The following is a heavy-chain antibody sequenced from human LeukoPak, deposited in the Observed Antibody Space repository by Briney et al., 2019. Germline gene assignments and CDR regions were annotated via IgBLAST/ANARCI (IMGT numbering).Heavy chain of an antibody. CDR3: GRWLQA. D-gene: IGHD5-24*01. J-gene: IGHJ1*01. CDR2: ISGSGSII. CDR1: GYTFSSYE. V-gene: IGHV3-48*03. Sequence: GGALRHSCAAPGYTFSSYETNCGREALGEGLEWVSYISGSGSIIYYAHSVRGGFTISRDNAKNSMYLQMNSLRAEDTAINDCGRWLQAWGQGTLVTVSS.